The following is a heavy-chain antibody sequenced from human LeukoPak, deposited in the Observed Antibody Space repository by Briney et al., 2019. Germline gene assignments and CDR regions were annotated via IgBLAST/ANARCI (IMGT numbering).Heavy chain of an antibody. J-gene: IGHJ4*02. CDR3: ATSPFTMIVVAAYYFDY. CDR2: FDPEDGET. D-gene: IGHD3-22*01. CDR1: GYTLTELS. Sequence: ASVKVSCKVSGYTLTELSMHWVRQAPGKGLEWMGGFDPEDGETIYAQKFQGRVTMTEDTSTDTAYMELSSLRSEDTAVYYCATSPFTMIVVAAYYFDYWGQGTLVTVSS. V-gene: IGHV1-24*01.